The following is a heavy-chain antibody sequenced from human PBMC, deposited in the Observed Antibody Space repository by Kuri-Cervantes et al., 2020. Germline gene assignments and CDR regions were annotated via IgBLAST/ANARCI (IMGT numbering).Heavy chain of an antibody. Sequence: SETLSLTCAVYGGSFSGYYCNWIRQPPGKGLEWIGEINHSGTTNYNPSLRSRVTISVDTSKNQFSLKLSSVTAADTATYYCARVKSGGIDYWGQETLVTVSS. CDR1: GGSFSGYY. CDR2: INHSGTT. J-gene: IGHJ4*02. D-gene: IGHD2-15*01. CDR3: ARVKSGGIDY. V-gene: IGHV4-34*01.